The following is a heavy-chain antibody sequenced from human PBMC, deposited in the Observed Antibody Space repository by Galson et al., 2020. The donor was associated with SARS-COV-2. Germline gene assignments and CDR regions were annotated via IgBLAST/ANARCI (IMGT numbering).Heavy chain of an antibody. V-gene: IGHV1-24*01. Sequence: ASVKVSCKVSGYRLSELSMHWVRLSPGKGFEWMGGYDPEDGEPVYAQKFQGRLTLTGDTSRATAYMQLSNLRSEDTAVYYCATLGPTVADYFFDYWGQGTLLTVSS. CDR3: ATLGPTVADYFFDY. CDR1: GYRLSELS. J-gene: IGHJ4*02. D-gene: IGHD6-19*01. CDR2: YDPEDGEP.